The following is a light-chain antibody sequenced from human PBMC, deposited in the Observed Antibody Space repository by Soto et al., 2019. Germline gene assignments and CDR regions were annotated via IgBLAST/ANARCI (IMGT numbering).Light chain of an antibody. CDR1: QGISAW. J-gene: IGKJ5*01. Sequence: DIQMTQSPSSVSASVGDRVTITCRARQGISAWLAWYQKKPGKAPKLLIYAASSLQSGVPSRFNGSRFGTDFTLTISSLQPEDFATYYFQQANSFPITVGQGTRLEIK. CDR2: AAS. CDR3: QQANSFPIT. V-gene: IGKV1D-12*01.